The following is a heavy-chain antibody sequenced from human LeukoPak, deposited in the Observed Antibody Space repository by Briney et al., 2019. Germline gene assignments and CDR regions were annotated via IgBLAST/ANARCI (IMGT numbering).Heavy chain of an antibody. CDR1: GGSISSYY. D-gene: IGHD6-19*01. CDR3: AREYPNSSAWSSDY. V-gene: IGHV4-59*12. J-gene: IGHJ4*02. Sequence: SETLSLTCTVSGGSISSYYWSWIRQPPGKGLEWIGYIYYSGSTNYNPSLKSRVTMSVDTSKNHFSLKLSSVTAADTALYYCAREYPNSSAWSSDYWGQGTLVTVSS. CDR2: IYYSGST.